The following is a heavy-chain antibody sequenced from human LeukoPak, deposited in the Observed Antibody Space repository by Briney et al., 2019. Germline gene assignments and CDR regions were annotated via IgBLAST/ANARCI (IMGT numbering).Heavy chain of an antibody. CDR2: IIPIFGTA. CDR1: GGTLSSYA. V-gene: IGHV1-69*06. Sequence: SVKVSCKASGGTLSSYAISWVRQAPGQGLEWMGGIIPIFGTANYAQKFQGRVTITADKSTSTAYMELSSLRSEDTAVYYCASGDFSVVAAMPFDYWGQGTLVTVSS. CDR3: ASGDFSVVAAMPFDY. J-gene: IGHJ4*02. D-gene: IGHD2-15*01.